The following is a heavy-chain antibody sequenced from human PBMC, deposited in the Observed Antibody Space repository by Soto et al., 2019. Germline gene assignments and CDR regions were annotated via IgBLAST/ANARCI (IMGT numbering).Heavy chain of an antibody. J-gene: IGHJ4*02. Sequence: ASVKVSCKASGYTFTSYGISWMRQAPGQGLEWMGWISSYNGNTNYAQKVQGRVTMTTDTSTSTAYMELRSLRSDDTAMYFCARDDIVATSDYWGQGTLGTISS. V-gene: IGHV1-18*01. CDR2: ISSYNGNT. CDR1: GYTFTSYG. CDR3: ARDDIVATSDY. D-gene: IGHD5-12*01.